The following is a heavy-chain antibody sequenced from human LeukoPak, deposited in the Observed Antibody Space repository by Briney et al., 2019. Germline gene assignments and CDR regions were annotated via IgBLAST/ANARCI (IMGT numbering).Heavy chain of an antibody. J-gene: IGHJ6*03. D-gene: IGHD6-19*01. CDR3: AKDLQQWLVSPYYYYMDV. CDR2: IRYDGSNI. CDR1: GFTFTSYG. Sequence: GGSLRLSCAASGFTFTSYGMHWVRQAPGKGLEWVAFIRYDGSNIHYADSVKGRFSVSRDNSKLYPQMNSLGLEDMAVYYCAKDLQQWLVSPYYYYMDVWGKGTTVTVSS. V-gene: IGHV3-30*02.